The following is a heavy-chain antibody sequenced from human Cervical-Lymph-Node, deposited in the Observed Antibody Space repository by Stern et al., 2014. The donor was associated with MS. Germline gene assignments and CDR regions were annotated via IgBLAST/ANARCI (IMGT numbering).Heavy chain of an antibody. Sequence: EVHLVESGGGLVQPGGSLRLSCAASGFTFSSYDMHWVRQATGKGLEWVSAIGTAGDTYYPGSVKGRFTISRENAKNSLYLQMNSLRAGDTAVYYCARGNGYCSGGSCYWFDPWGQGTLVTVSS. CDR2: IGTAGDT. D-gene: IGHD2-15*01. J-gene: IGHJ5*02. CDR1: GFTFSSYD. CDR3: ARGNGYCSGGSCYWFDP. V-gene: IGHV3-13*01.